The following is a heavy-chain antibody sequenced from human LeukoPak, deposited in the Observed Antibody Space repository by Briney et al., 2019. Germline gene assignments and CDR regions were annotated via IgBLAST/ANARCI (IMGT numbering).Heavy chain of an antibody. V-gene: IGHV1-18*01. CDR1: GYTFTTYG. D-gene: IGHD4-17*01. CDR3: ARTVTTSSYYFDY. Sequence: GASVNVSCKASGYTFTTYGVSWVRQAPGQGLEWMGWISGYDGNTNYAQKLRGRVTMTTDTPTSTAYMDLRSLRSDDTALYYCARTVTTSSYYFDYWGQGTLVTVSS. CDR2: ISGYDGNT. J-gene: IGHJ4*02.